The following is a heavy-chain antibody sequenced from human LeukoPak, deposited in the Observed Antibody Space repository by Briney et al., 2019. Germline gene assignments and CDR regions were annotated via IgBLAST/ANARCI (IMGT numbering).Heavy chain of an antibody. Sequence: GGSLRLSCAASGFTFNSYAMSWVRQAPGKGLEWVSVISGSGGSTYYADSVKGRFTISRDNSKNTLYLQMNSLRAEDTAVYYCAKDSRAFDFWSGYASSGGFDYWGQGTLVTVSS. CDR3: AKDSRAFDFWSGYASSGGFDY. CDR1: GFTFNSYA. D-gene: IGHD3-3*01. CDR2: ISGSGGST. V-gene: IGHV3-23*01. J-gene: IGHJ4*02.